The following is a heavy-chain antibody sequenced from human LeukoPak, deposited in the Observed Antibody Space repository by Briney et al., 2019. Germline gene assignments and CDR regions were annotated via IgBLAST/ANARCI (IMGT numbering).Heavy chain of an antibody. CDR3: ARGGYCSGGSCYPGPPDY. Sequence: PSDTLSLTCAVSGYSISSSNWWGWIRQPPGKGLEWIGYIYYSGSTYYNPSLKSRVTMSVGTSKNQFSLKLSSVTAVDTAVYYCARGGYCSGGSCYPGPPDYWGQGTLVTVSS. CDR2: IYYSGST. V-gene: IGHV4-28*01. D-gene: IGHD2-15*01. J-gene: IGHJ4*02. CDR1: GYSISSSNW.